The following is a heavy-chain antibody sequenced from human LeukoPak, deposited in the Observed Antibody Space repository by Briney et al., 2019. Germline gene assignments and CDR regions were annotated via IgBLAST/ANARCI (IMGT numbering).Heavy chain of an antibody. J-gene: IGHJ5*02. Sequence: ASVKVSCKASGYTFTSYGISWVRQAPGQGLERMGWISAYNGNTDYAQKLQGRVTMTTDTSTSTAYMELRSLRSDDTAVYYCAREVGSGWANWFDPWGQGTLVTVSS. V-gene: IGHV1-18*01. CDR1: GYTFTSYG. D-gene: IGHD6-19*01. CDR2: ISAYNGNT. CDR3: AREVGSGWANWFDP.